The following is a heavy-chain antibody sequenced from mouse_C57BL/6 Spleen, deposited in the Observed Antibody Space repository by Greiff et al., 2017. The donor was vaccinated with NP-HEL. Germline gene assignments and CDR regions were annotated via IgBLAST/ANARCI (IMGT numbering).Heavy chain of an antibody. D-gene: IGHD1-1*01. J-gene: IGHJ3*01. CDR2: INPSNGGT. CDR3: ARSGDVYYYGSSYAWFAY. Sequence: KPGQGLEWIGNINPSNGGTNYNEKFKSKATLTVDKSSSTAYMQLSSLTSEDSAVYYCARSGDVYYYGSSYAWFAYWGQGTLVTVSA. V-gene: IGHV1-53*01.